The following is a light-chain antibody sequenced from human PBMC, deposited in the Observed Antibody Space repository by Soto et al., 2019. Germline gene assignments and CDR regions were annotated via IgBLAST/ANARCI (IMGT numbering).Light chain of an antibody. J-gene: IGKJ1*01. Sequence: DIQMTQSPSTLSASVGDRVTITCRASQSISSWLAWYQQKPGKAPKLLIYKASSLESGVPSRFSGSGSGTELTLTISSLQPDDFATYYCQQYNSYPWTFGQGPKVEIK. CDR2: KAS. V-gene: IGKV1-5*03. CDR1: QSISSW. CDR3: QQYNSYPWT.